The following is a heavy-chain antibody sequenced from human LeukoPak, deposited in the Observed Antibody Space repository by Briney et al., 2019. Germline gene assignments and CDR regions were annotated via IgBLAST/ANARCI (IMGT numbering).Heavy chain of an antibody. V-gene: IGHV3-23*01. CDR3: ATRTGASPYYFDY. Sequence: GGSLRLSCVASGFTFRDYGMGWVRQAPGKGLEWVSGISGSGSSTYYADSVKGRFTISRDNSKNTMYVQMNSLRAEDTALYYCATRTGASPYYFDYWGQGILVTVSS. CDR2: ISGSGSST. D-gene: IGHD1-1*01. J-gene: IGHJ4*02. CDR1: GFTFRDYG.